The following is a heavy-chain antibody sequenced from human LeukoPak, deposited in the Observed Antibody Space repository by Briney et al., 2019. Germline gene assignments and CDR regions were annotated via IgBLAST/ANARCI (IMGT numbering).Heavy chain of an antibody. Sequence: PSETLSLTCTVSGGSITSYYWSWIRQPAGKGLEWIGRIHTTGSTNYNPSLKSRVTMSVDTSKNQFSLKLSSVTAADTAVYFCARAPPITEPGSHAFDIWGQGTMVTVSS. CDR3: ARAPPITEPGSHAFDI. CDR1: GGSITSYY. V-gene: IGHV4-4*07. D-gene: IGHD6-13*01. J-gene: IGHJ3*02. CDR2: IHTTGST.